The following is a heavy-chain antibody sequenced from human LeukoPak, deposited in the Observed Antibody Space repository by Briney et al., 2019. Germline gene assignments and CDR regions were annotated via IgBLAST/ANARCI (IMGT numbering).Heavy chain of an antibody. CDR1: GGSISSGDYY. CDR3: ARQNYYDSSGYYQLLIFDY. J-gene: IGHJ4*02. Sequence: SETLSLTCTVSGGSISSGDYYWSWIRQPPGKGLEWIAYIYHSGSAYYNPSLKSRVTISVDTSKNQFSLKLSPVTAADTAVYYCARQNYYDSSGYYQLLIFDYWGQGTLVTVSS. CDR2: IYHSGSA. D-gene: IGHD3-22*01. V-gene: IGHV4-30-4*08.